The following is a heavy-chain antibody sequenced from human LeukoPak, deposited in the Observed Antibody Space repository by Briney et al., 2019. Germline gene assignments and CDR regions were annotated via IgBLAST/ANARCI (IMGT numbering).Heavy chain of an antibody. D-gene: IGHD3-10*01. CDR1: GGSISSSSYY. J-gene: IGHJ4*02. Sequence: PSETLSLTCTVSGGSISSSSYYWGWIRQPPGKGLEWIGEINHSGSTNYNPSLKSRVTISVDTSKNQFSLKLSSVTAADTAVYYCARHGGYGSGSYSNFDYWGQGTLVTVSS. CDR2: INHSGST. V-gene: IGHV4-39*01. CDR3: ARHGGYGSGSYSNFDY.